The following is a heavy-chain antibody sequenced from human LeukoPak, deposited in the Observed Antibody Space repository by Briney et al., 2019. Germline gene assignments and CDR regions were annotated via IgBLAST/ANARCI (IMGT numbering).Heavy chain of an antibody. J-gene: IGHJ3*02. V-gene: IGHV3-NL1*01. CDR2: ISWDGGST. CDR1: GFSFNTYS. CDR3: ARGSLDAFDI. Sequence: GGSLRLSCAASGFSFNTYSMNWVRQAPGKGLEWVSLISWDGGSTYYADSVKGRFTISRDNSKNTLYLQMNSLRAEDTAVYYCARGSLDAFDIWGQGTMVTVSS.